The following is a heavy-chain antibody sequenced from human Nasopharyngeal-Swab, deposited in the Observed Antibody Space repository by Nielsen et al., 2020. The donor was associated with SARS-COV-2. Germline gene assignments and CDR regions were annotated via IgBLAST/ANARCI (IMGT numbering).Heavy chain of an antibody. CDR1: GFTFGDYA. Sequence: GESLKISCTASGFTFGDYAMSWVRQAPGKGLEWVGFIRSKAYGGTTEYAASVKGRFTISRDNAKNSLYLQMDSLRAEDTAVYYCAGASREGYNSGARLWGQGTLVTVSS. V-gene: IGHV3-49*04. CDR3: AGASREGYNSGARL. J-gene: IGHJ4*02. D-gene: IGHD5-24*01. CDR2: IRSKAYGGTT.